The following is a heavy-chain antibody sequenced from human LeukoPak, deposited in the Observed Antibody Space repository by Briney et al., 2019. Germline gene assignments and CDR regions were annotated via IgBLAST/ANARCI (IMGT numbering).Heavy chain of an antibody. D-gene: IGHD2-2*01. V-gene: IGHV1-18*01. Sequence: ASVKVSCKASGYTFTSYGISWVRQAPGQGLEWMGWISAYNGNTNYAQKLQGRVTMTTDTSTSTAYMELRSLRSDDTAVYYCARVPSYQLLRGPQYHWFDPWGQGTLVTVSS. J-gene: IGHJ5*02. CDR2: ISAYNGNT. CDR3: ARVPSYQLLRGPQYHWFDP. CDR1: GYTFTSYG.